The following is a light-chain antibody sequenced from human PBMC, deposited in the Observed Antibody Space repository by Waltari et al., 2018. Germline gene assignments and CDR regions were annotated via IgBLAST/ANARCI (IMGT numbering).Light chain of an antibody. CDR3: QQYYDTPGT. J-gene: IGKJ2*01. Sequence: DFVMTQSPDSLAVSLGERATINCRSSQSVFYNSNNKNYLAWYQQKPGQPPKLLIYCASTRLCGVPDRCSGSGSGTDFTLTISSLQAEDVAIYYCQQYYDTPGTFGQGTKLEIK. CDR2: CAS. V-gene: IGKV4-1*01. CDR1: QSVFYNSNNKNY.